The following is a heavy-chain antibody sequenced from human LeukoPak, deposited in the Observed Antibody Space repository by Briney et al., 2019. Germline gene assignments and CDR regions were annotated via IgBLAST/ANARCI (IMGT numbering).Heavy chain of an antibody. CDR1: GGSFSGYY. V-gene: IGHV4-34*01. Sequence: SETLSLTCTVYGGSFSGYYWSWIRQPPGKGLEWIGEINHSGSTNYNPSLKSRVTISVDTSKNQFSLKLSSVTAADPAVYYCARDRLAFNYWGQGTLVTVSS. D-gene: IGHD5-12*01. J-gene: IGHJ4*02. CDR2: INHSGST. CDR3: ARDRLAFNY.